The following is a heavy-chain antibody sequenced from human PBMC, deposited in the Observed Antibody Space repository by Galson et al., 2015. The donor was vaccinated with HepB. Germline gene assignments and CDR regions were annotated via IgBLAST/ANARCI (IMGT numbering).Heavy chain of an antibody. Sequence: TLSLTCTVSGGSISSGSYYWSWIRQPAGKGLEWIGRIYTSGSTNYNPSLKSRVTMSVDTSKNQFSLKLSSVTAADTAVYYCARVSRDAPALLWFGDNPEGWFDPWGQGTLVTVSS. CDR1: GGSISSGSYY. D-gene: IGHD3-10*01. CDR2: IYTSGST. CDR3: ARVSRDAPALLWFGDNPEGWFDP. J-gene: IGHJ5*02. V-gene: IGHV4-61*02.